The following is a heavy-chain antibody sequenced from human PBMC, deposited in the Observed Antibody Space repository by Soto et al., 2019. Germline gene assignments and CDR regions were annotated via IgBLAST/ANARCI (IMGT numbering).Heavy chain of an antibody. CDR3: AKDDSYYGGTHFDY. CDR1: GFTFSSYA. D-gene: IGHD1-26*01. J-gene: IGHJ4*02. V-gene: IGHV3-23*01. Sequence: GGSLRLSCAASGFTFSSYAMSWVRQAPGKGLEWVSAISGSGGSTYYADSMKGRFTISRDNSKNTLYLQMNSLRAEDTAVYYCAKDDSYYGGTHFDYWGQGTLVTVSS. CDR2: ISGSGGST.